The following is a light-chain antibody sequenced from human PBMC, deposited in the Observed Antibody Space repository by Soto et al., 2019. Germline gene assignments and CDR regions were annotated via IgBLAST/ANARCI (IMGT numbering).Light chain of an antibody. V-gene: IGKV3-15*01. CDR1: QSINNN. J-gene: IGKJ1*01. CDR3: QQYNSWPWT. Sequence: EIVMTQSPATLSVSPGERATLSCRASQSINNNLAWYQQKPGQAPRLLIHGASTRATGIPARISGSGSGTEFTLTISSLQSEDFAVYYCQQYNSWPWTFGRGTEVEIK. CDR2: GAS.